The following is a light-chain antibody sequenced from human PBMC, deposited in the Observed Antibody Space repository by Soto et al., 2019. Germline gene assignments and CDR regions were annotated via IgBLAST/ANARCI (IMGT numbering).Light chain of an antibody. CDR1: QSVSSF. CDR3: QQRSNWPPVT. Sequence: EIELTQSPATLSLSPGERATLSCRASQSVSSFLVWYQQKPGQAPRLLIYDAVNRVTGIPARFSGSGSGTDFTLTISSLEPEDFAVYYCQQRSNWPPVTFGGGTKVEIK. CDR2: DAV. J-gene: IGKJ4*01. V-gene: IGKV3-11*01.